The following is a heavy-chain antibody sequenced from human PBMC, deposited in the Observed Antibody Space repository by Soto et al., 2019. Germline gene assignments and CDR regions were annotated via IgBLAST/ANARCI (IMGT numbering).Heavy chain of an antibody. CDR1: GGTFSSHV. CDR2: IIPMFGST. D-gene: IGHD6-13*01. Sequence: QVQLVQSGAEVKKPGSSVKVSCKASGGTFSSHVVTWVGQAPGQGLEWMGGIIPMFGSTMYAQNFQGRVTITADESTSTVYMELNSLRSEDTAMYYCASSLDRSKYWFHPWGQGTLVTVS. V-gene: IGHV1-69*01. CDR3: ASSLDRSKYWFHP. J-gene: IGHJ5*02.